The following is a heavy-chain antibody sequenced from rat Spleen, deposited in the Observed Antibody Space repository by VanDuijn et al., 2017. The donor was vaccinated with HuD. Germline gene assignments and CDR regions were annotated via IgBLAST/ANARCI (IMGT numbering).Heavy chain of an antibody. Sequence: EVQLVESGGGLVQPGGSLTLSCAASGFTFSAYSLAWVRQAPTKGLEWVATISYDGSNTHYRDSVKGRFTISRDHAKNTQYLQMDSLKSEDTATYYCVRQRGDGRYNGGLDYWGQGVMVTVSS. CDR1: GFTFSAYS. CDR2: ISYDGSNT. J-gene: IGHJ2*01. CDR3: VRQRGDGRYNGGLDY. D-gene: IGHD1-4*01. V-gene: IGHV5-29*01.